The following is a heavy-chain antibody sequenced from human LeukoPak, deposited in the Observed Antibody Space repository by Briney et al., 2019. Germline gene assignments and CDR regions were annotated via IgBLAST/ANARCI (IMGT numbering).Heavy chain of an antibody. J-gene: IGHJ4*02. D-gene: IGHD2-2*01. Sequence: ASVTVSCKASGYTFTGYYMHWVRQAPGQGLEWMGWINPNNGDTKYAQKFQGRVTMTRDTSISTAYMELSRLTSDDTAVYYCVNLRASTSTMEVDYWGQGTLVTVSS. CDR1: GYTFTGYY. CDR3: VNLRASTSTMEVDY. CDR2: INPNNGDT. V-gene: IGHV1-2*02.